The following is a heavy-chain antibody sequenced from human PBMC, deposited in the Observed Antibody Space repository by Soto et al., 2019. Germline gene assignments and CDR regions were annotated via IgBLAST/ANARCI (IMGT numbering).Heavy chain of an antibody. J-gene: IGHJ4*02. CDR2: ISHSGST. CDR1: SGSFSGYY. Sequence: QVQLQQWGAGLLKPSETLSLRCVVNSGSFSGYYWTGIRQTPGKGLAWIGEISHSGSTNYNPSLMSRVTMSADTSKKQFSLRLSSVTAADTALYFCARGYESSRRYLPLLDYWGQGTLVTVSS. CDR3: ARGYESSRRYLPLLDY. V-gene: IGHV4-34*01. D-gene: IGHD3-22*01.